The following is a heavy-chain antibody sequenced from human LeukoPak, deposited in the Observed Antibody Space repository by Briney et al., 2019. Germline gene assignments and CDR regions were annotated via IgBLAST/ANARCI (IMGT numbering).Heavy chain of an antibody. V-gene: IGHV3-11*04. Sequence: GALRLFWAASGFTFRDYYLSWIRPAPGEGVEWGSYISSSGSTIYYADSVKGRFTISRDNAKNSLYLQMNSLRAEDTAVYYCARGGPVGATSRLFDYWGQGTLVTVSS. J-gene: IGHJ4*02. CDR1: GFTFRDYY. D-gene: IGHD1-26*01. CDR2: ISSSGSTI. CDR3: ARGGPVGATSRLFDY.